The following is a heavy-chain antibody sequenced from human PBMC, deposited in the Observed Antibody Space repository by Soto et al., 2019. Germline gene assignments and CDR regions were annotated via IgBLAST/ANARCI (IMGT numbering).Heavy chain of an antibody. CDR3: ATRGGGVIDNDAFDI. V-gene: IGHV3-66*01. D-gene: IGHD3-16*02. Sequence: EVQLVESGGGLVQPGGSLRLSCAASGFTVSRNYMSWVRQAPGKGLEWVSVLYSGGSTYYGDSVKGRFTISRDNSKNTLYLQMNSLRAEDTAVYYCATRGGGVIDNDAFDILGQGTMVTVSS. CDR1: GFTVSRNY. J-gene: IGHJ3*02. CDR2: LYSGGST.